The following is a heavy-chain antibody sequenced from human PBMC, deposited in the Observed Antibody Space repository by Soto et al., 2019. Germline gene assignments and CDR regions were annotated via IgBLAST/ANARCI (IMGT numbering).Heavy chain of an antibody. CDR1: GYNCISSE. J-gene: IGHJ4*02. CDR2: MNPHTGET. CDR3: AKKHSGSSLAY. D-gene: IGHD6-6*01. Sequence: QVQLVQSGAEVKKPGASVKVSCKTSGYNCISSEISWVRQAPGQGLELMGWMNPHTGETDATRKFQGRLTMTRKISINTAYLELSSLTSEDTAVYYCAKKHSGSSLAYWGQGSLVTVSS. V-gene: IGHV1-8*02.